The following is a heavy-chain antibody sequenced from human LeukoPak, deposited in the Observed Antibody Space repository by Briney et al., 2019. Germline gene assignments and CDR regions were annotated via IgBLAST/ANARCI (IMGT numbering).Heavy chain of an antibody. Sequence: SETLSLTCAVYGGSFSGYYWSWIRQPPGEGLEWIGEINHSGSTNYNPSLKSRVTISVDTSKNQFSLKLSSVTAADTAVYYCARGQGSSSWYGTSYYFDYWGQGTLVTVSS. V-gene: IGHV4-34*01. CDR2: INHSGST. J-gene: IGHJ4*02. CDR3: ARGQGSSSWYGTSYYFDY. D-gene: IGHD6-13*01. CDR1: GGSFSGYY.